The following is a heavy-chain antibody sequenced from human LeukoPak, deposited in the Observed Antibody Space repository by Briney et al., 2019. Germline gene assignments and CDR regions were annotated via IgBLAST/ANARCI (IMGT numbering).Heavy chain of an antibody. CDR1: GFSFSDSA. CDR2: IRSKPNNYAT. Sequence: AGGSLRLSCATSGFSFSDSAIHWVRQASGKGLEWLGRIRSKPNNYATEYAASLKGRFTISRDESRSTAYLQMNTLKTEDTALYYCTRHIYGSGSYHAYDIWGQGTLVTVSS. J-gene: IGHJ3*02. V-gene: IGHV3-73*01. CDR3: TRHIYGSGSYHAYDI. D-gene: IGHD3-10*01.